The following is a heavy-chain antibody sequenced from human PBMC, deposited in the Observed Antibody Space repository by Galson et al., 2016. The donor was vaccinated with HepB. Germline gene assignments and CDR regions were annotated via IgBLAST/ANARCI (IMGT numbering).Heavy chain of an antibody. CDR1: GFAFRNYA. Sequence: SLRLSCAASGFAFRNYAMSWVRQAPGKGLEWVSSLSGSSRTYYADSVKGRFSISRDNFKDTVYLQMNNLRVQDTAVYYCAREYRAAAEFDYWSQGTLVTVS. CDR2: LSGSSRT. J-gene: IGHJ4*02. D-gene: IGHD6-13*01. V-gene: IGHV3-23*01. CDR3: AREYRAAAEFDY.